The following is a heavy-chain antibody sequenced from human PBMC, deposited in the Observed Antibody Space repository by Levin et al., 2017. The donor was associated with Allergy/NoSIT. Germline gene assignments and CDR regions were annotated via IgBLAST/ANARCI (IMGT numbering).Heavy chain of an antibody. V-gene: IGHV3-23*01. CDR3: AKDEGGSYYLRGLCFDY. CDR1: GFTFSSYA. D-gene: IGHD1-26*01. J-gene: IGHJ4*02. CDR2: ISGSGGST. Sequence: GESLKISCAASGFTFSSYAMSWVRQAPGKGLEWVSAISGSGGSTYYADSVKGRFTISRDNSKNTLYLQMNSLRAEDTAVYYCAKDEGGSYYLRGLCFDYWGQGTLVTVSS.